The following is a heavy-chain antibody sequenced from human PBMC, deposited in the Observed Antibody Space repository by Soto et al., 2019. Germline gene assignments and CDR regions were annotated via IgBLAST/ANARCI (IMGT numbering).Heavy chain of an antibody. CDR2: INHSGST. J-gene: IGHJ6*03. Sequence: PSETLSLTCGVYGGSFSGYYWSWIRQPPGKGLEWIGEINHSGSTNYNPSLKSRVTISVDTSKNQFSLKLSSVTAADTAVYYCASSGSITMVRGVPISGYYMDVWGKGTTVTVSS. V-gene: IGHV4-34*01. CDR3: ASSGSITMVRGVPISGYYMDV. D-gene: IGHD3-10*01. CDR1: GGSFSGYY.